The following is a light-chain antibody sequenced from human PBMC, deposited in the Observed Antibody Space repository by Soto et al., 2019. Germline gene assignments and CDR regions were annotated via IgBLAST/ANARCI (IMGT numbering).Light chain of an antibody. V-gene: IGLV8-61*01. CDR1: SGSVSNTYF. CDR2: STN. CDR3: VLYMGSGIWV. Sequence: QTVVTQEPSFSVSRGGTVTLTCGLSSGSVSNTYFPSWYQQTPGQAPRTLIYSTNIRSSGVPARFSGSILGNKAALTITGAQADDDSVYYCVLYMGSGIWVFGGGTHMTVL. J-gene: IGLJ2*01.